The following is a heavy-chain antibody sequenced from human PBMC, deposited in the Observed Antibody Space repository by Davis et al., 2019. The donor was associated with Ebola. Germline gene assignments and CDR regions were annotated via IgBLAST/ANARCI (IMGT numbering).Heavy chain of an antibody. CDR1: GFTFSSYA. CDR2: ISNSGDYR. D-gene: IGHD6-13*01. Sequence: GESLKISCAASGFTFSSYAIHWVRQAPGKGLEWVLGISNSGDYRYYADSVKGRFTISRDNSQNTLYLQMNSLRAEDTAVYYCGGGAAAGTASIYFYYGMDVWGQGTTVTVSS. J-gene: IGHJ6*02. CDR3: GGGAAAGTASIYFYYGMDV. V-gene: IGHV3-23*01.